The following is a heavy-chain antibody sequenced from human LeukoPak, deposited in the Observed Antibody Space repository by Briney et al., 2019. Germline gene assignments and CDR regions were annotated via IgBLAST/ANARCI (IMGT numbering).Heavy chain of an antibody. CDR3: ARGRPYFDY. V-gene: IGHV4-39*07. CDR1: GGSISSSSYY. J-gene: IGHJ4*02. CDR2: MYHSGSS. Sequence: SETLSLTCTVSGGSISSSSYYWGWIRQPPGKGLEWIGSMYHSGSSYYNPSLKSRVTISLVTSKNQFSLKLSSVTAADTAVYYCARGRPYFDYWGQGTLVTVSS.